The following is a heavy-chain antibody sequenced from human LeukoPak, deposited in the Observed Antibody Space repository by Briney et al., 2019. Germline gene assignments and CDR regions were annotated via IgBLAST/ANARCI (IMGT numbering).Heavy chain of an antibody. CDR1: RFTFSDYY. J-gene: IGHJ2*01. Sequence: PGGSLRLSCAASRFTFSDYYMTWVRQAPGRGLGWVANIKVDGSEKNYVDSVKGRFTISRDNAKNSVYLLLNSLTPEDTAVYYCAKDLRAGGTWSYGVYFDLWGRGTLVTVSS. D-gene: IGHD4-17*01. V-gene: IGHV3-7*01. CDR2: IKVDGSEK. CDR3: AKDLRAGGTWSYGVYFDL.